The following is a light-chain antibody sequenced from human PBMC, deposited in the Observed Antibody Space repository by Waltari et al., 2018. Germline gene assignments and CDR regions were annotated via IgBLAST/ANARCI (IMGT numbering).Light chain of an antibody. V-gene: IGKV1-12*01. CDR1: QSISSW. J-gene: IGKJ2*01. Sequence: DIQMTQSPSSVSASVGDRVTIACRASQSISSWLAWYQQKPGKAPNLLIYNASSLQSGVSSRFSGSGSGTDFSLTISGLQPEDLAVYYCQQYNNWPPPYTFGQGTKLEIK. CDR3: QQYNNWPPPYT. CDR2: NAS.